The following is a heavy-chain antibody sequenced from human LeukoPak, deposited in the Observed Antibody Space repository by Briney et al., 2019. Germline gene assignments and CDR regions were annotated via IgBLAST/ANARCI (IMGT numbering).Heavy chain of an antibody. CDR3: ARERPTIFGVVSGMDV. V-gene: IGHV1-3*01. J-gene: IGHJ6*02. D-gene: IGHD3-3*01. CDR1: GYTFTSYA. Sequence: GASVNVSCKASGYTFTSYAMHWVRQAPGQRLEWMGWINAGNGNTKYSQKFQGRVTITRDTSASTAYMELSSLRSEDTAVYYCARERPTIFGVVSGMDVWGQGTTVTVSS. CDR2: INAGNGNT.